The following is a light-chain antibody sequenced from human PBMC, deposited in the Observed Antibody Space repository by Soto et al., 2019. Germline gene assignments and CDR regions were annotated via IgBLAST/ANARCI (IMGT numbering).Light chain of an antibody. CDR2: GAS. CDR3: QQYHNYIT. CDR1: QSVSSN. V-gene: IGKV3-15*01. J-gene: IGKJ5*01. Sequence: EIVMTQSPATLSVSPGERATLSCRASQSVSSNLAWYQHKHGQAPRLLIYGASTRATGIPARFSGSGSGTEFTLIISSLQSEDFAVYYCQQYHNYITFGQGTRLEIK.